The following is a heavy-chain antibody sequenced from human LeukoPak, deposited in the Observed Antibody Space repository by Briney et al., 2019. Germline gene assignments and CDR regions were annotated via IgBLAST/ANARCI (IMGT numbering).Heavy chain of an antibody. V-gene: IGHV3-66*02. J-gene: IGHJ4*02. Sequence: GGSLRLSCAASGFTFSSYSMTWVRQAPGKGLEWASVIYSGGSTYYADSVKGRFTISRDNSKNTLYLQMNSLRAEDTAVYYCARGSSCSSTSCFEGYWGQGTLVTVSS. CDR1: GFTFSSYS. CDR3: ARGSSCSSTSCFEGY. CDR2: IYSGGST. D-gene: IGHD2-2*01.